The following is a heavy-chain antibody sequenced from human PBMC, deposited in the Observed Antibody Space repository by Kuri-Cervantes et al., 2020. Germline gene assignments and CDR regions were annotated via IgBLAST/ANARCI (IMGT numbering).Heavy chain of an antibody. J-gene: IGHJ6*02. D-gene: IGHD1-1*01. CDR3: ARDLQVQLEGTMDV. CDR1: GFTFSSYS. Sequence: LSLTCAASGFTFSSYSMNWVRQAPGKGLEWVSYISSSSSTIYYADSVKGRFTISRDNAKNSLYLQMNSLRDEDTAVYYCARDLQVQLEGTMDVWGQGTTVTVSS. V-gene: IGHV3-48*02. CDR2: ISSSSSTI.